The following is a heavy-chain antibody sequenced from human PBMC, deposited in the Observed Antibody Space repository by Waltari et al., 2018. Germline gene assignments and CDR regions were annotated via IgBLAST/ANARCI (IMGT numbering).Heavy chain of an antibody. J-gene: IGHJ3*02. D-gene: IGHD3-3*01. V-gene: IGHV1-3*01. CDR3: ARNLDQLRFLEWFQGKGAFDI. CDR2: INAGNGNT. CDR1: GYTFTSYA. Sequence: QVQLVQSGAEVKKPGASVKVSCKASGYTFTSYAMHWVRQAPGQRLEWMGWINAGNGNTKYSQKFQGRVTITRDTSASTAYMELSSLRSEDTAVYYCARNLDQLRFLEWFQGKGAFDIWGQGTMVTVSS.